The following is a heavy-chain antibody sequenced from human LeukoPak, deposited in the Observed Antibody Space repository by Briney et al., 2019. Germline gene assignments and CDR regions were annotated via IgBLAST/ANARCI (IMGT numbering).Heavy chain of an antibody. CDR3: ARDGTAAGLYFDL. CDR1: GFTFSSYW. V-gene: IGHV3-7*01. D-gene: IGHD6-13*01. J-gene: IGHJ4*01. CDR2: IRQDGGEK. Sequence: QPGGSLRLSCAVSGFTFSSYWMNWVRQAPGKGLEWVASIRQDGGEKSYVDSVKGRFTCSRDHTKNSLYLQMSSLRAEDTAVYYCARDGTAAGLYFDLWGQGTLVTVSS.